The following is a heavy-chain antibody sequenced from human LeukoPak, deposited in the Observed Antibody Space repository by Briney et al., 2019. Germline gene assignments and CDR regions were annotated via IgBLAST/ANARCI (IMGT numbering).Heavy chain of an antibody. V-gene: IGHV4-38-2*02. CDR3: ASLSGSYINYYYYYMDV. J-gene: IGHJ6*03. CDR2: IYYSGST. Sequence: SETLSLTCTVSGYSISSGYYWGWIRPPPGKGLEWIGSIYYSGSTYYNPSLKSRVTISVDTSKNQFSLKLSSVTAADTAVYYCASLSGSYINYYYYYMDVWGKGTTVTISS. D-gene: IGHD1-26*01. CDR1: GYSISSGYY.